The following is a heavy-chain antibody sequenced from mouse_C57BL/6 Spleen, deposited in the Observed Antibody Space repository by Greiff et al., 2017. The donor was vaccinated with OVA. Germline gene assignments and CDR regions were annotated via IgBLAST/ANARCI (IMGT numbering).Heavy chain of an antibody. CDR1: GFTFSSYA. CDR3: ARRVYYSNTGWYFDV. D-gene: IGHD2-5*01. CDR2: ISDGGSYT. Sequence: DVMLVESGGGLVKPGGSLKLSCAASGFTFSSYAMSWVRQTPEKRLEWVATISDGGSYTYYPDNVKGRFTISRDNAKNNLYLQMSHLKSEDTAMYYCARRVYYSNTGWYFDVWGTGTTVTVSS. J-gene: IGHJ1*03. V-gene: IGHV5-4*03.